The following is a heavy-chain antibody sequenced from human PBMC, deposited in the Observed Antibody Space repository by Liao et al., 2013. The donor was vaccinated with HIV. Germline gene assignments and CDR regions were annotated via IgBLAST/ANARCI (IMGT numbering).Heavy chain of an antibody. CDR3: VRSVGARPGPLNY. J-gene: IGHJ4*02. V-gene: IGHV4-59*01. D-gene: IGHD6-6*01. Sequence: QVQLQESGPGLVKPSETLSLTCSVSGGSMSDYYWSWIRQPPGKGLEWIGYIYNSGSTNYNPSLKSRVTISVDTSKHQFSLKLSSVTAADTAVYYCVRSVGARPGPLNYWGQGTLVTVSS. CDR2: IYNSGST. CDR1: GGSMSDYY.